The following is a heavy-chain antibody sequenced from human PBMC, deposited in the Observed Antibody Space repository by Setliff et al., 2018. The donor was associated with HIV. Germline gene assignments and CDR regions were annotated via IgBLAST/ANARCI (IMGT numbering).Heavy chain of an antibody. CDR2: ISASSSFK. J-gene: IGHJ6*02. D-gene: IGHD2-2*01. V-gene: IGHV3-21*01. Sequence: PGGSLRLSCAASGFTFSSYAMSWVRQAPGKGLEWVSSISASSSFKHYAGSVKGRFTISRDNAKNSLYLQMNSLRAEDTAVYYCVRDGGSTSWNFLYYYGMDVWGQGTTVTVSS. CDR3: VRDGGSTSWNFLYYYGMDV. CDR1: GFTFSSYA.